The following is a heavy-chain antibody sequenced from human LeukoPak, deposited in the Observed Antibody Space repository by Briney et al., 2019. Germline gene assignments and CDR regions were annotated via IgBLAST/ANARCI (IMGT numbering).Heavy chain of an antibody. J-gene: IGHJ4*02. CDR2: IYSGGST. CDR1: EFTVSSNY. Sequence: SGGSLRLSCAASEFTVSSNYMSWVRQAPGKGLEGVSVIYSGGSTYYADSVKGRFTISRHNSKNTLYLQMNSLRAEDTAVYYCARDTGDSSNWGQGTLVTVSS. CDR3: ARDTGDSSN. D-gene: IGHD3-22*01. V-gene: IGHV3-53*04.